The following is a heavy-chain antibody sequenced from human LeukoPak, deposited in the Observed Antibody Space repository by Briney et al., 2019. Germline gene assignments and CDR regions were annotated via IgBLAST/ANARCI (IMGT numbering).Heavy chain of an antibody. CDR3: ANGATPSSSNALHIGDY. D-gene: IGHD6-6*01. CDR2: IRYDGSNQ. Sequence: PGGSLRLSCAASGITFSYFGMHWVRQAPGKGLEWVAFIRYDGSNQYYADSVKGRFTISRDNSKNTLYVQMTSLRAEDTAVYYCANGATPSSSNALHIGDYWGQGTLVTVSS. CDR1: GITFSYFG. J-gene: IGHJ4*02. V-gene: IGHV3-30*02.